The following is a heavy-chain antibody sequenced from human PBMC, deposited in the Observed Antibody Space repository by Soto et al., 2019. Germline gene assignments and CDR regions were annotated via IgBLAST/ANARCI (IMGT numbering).Heavy chain of an antibody. D-gene: IGHD2-2*02. J-gene: IGHJ6*02. CDR3: ARDRGDCISTSCHRTNYYYGMDV. CDR1: GGSISSGGYY. Sequence: QVQLQESGPGLVKPSQTLSLTCTVSGGSISSGGYYWSWIRQHPGKGLEWIGYIYYSGSTYYNPSLKSRVTISVDTSKNPFSLKLSSVTAADTAVYYCARDRGDCISTSCHRTNYYYGMDVWGQGTTVTVSS. V-gene: IGHV4-31*03. CDR2: IYYSGST.